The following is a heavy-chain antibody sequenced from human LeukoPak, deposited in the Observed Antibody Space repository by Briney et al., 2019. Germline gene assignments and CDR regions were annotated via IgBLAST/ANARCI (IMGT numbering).Heavy chain of an antibody. V-gene: IGHV4-30-2*01. CDR1: GGSISSGGYS. Sequence: SQTLSLTCAVSGGSISSGGYSWSWIRQPPGKGLEWIGYIYHSGSTYYNPSLKSRVTISVDRSKNQFSLKLSSVTAADTAVHYCATLSIMITFGGVSAWFDPWGQGTLVTVSS. J-gene: IGHJ5*02. D-gene: IGHD3-16*01. CDR3: ATLSIMITFGGVSAWFDP. CDR2: IYHSGST.